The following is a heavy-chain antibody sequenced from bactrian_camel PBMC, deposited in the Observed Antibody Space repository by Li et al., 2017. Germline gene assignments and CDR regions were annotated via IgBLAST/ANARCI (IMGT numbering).Heavy chain of an antibody. Sequence: HVQLVESGGGSAQAGGSLRLSCARSGYQSTTSCMGWFRQVPGKGREGVATIDSDGTATYVDSVKGRFIISKDSAKNSVSLQMNSLKPEDTAMYCCAGTDRWDDYRRCAKKDAVDFDSWGQGTQVTVS. J-gene: IGHJ6*01. CDR1: GYQSTTSC. CDR3: AGTDRWDDYRRCAKKDAVDFDS. V-gene: IGHV3S53*01. D-gene: IGHD1*01. CDR2: IDSDGTA.